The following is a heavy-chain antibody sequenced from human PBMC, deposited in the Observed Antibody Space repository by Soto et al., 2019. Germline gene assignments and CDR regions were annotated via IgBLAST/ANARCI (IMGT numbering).Heavy chain of an antibody. CDR2: ISYDGSNK. CDR3: AKQIGGLRYFDWLFYGMDV. Sequence: PGGSLRLSCAASGFTFSSYGMHWVRQAPGKXLEWVAVISYDGSNKYYADSVKGRFTISRDNSKNTLYLQMNSLRAEDTAVYYCAKQIGGLRYFDWLFYGMDVWGQGTTVTVSS. J-gene: IGHJ6*02. CDR1: GFTFSSYG. V-gene: IGHV3-30*18. D-gene: IGHD3-9*01.